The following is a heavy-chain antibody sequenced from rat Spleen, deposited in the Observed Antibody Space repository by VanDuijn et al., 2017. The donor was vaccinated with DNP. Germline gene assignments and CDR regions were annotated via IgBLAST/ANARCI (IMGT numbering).Heavy chain of an antibody. J-gene: IGHJ2*01. CDR1: GFSLTSYG. D-gene: IGHD1-10*01. V-gene: IGHV2S12*01. CDR3: ARAPYNNYFDY. Sequence: QVQLKESGPGLVQPSQTLSLTCTVSGFSLTSYGVSWVRQPPGKGLEWIAAISSGGSTYYNSALKSRLNISKDTSKSQVFLKMNSLQTEDTATYYCARAPYNNYFDYWGQGVMVTVSS. CDR2: ISSGGST.